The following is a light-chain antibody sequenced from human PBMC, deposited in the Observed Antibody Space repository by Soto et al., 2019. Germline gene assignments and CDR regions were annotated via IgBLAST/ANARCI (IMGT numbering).Light chain of an antibody. J-gene: IGKJ1*01. Sequence: EIVLTQSPGTLSLSPGERATLSCRASQSVNSSFLAWYQQKPVQAPRLLIYGASSRATSIPDMFSGSGSARSMTVTISRLEPEDFAVHYCEQYDNSPWTFGQGPKVEIK. CDR3: EQYDNSPWT. V-gene: IGKV3-20*01. CDR2: GAS. CDR1: QSVNSSF.